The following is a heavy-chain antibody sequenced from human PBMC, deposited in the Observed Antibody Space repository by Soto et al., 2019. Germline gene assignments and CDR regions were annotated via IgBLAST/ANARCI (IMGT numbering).Heavy chain of an antibody. Sequence: ASVKVSCKASGYTFINYDISWMRQATGQGLEWMGWMNPGSGKTGYANKFQGRVTMTRDASTSTAHLELSSLTSEDTAVYYCARMASFGTLNWFDPWGQGTLVTVAS. CDR3: ARMASFGTLNWFDP. J-gene: IGHJ5*02. CDR2: MNPGSGKT. CDR1: GYTFINYD. D-gene: IGHD3-16*01. V-gene: IGHV1-8*02.